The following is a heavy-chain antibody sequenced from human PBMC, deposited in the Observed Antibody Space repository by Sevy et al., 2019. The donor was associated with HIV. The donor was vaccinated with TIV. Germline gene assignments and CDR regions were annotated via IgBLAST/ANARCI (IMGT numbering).Heavy chain of an antibody. CDR1: GDSIRSQSHY. Sequence: SETLSLTCTVSGDSIRSQSHYWAWIRQSPGKGLEWIASIYYTGSSYYNLSLRGRVTISVDTSKDQISLKLTSVTAADTAVYFCARQVRFSGVIINHFDYWGHGTLVTVSS. J-gene: IGHJ4*01. D-gene: IGHD3-3*01. CDR3: ARQVRFSGVIINHFDY. V-gene: IGHV4-39*01. CDR2: IYYTGSS.